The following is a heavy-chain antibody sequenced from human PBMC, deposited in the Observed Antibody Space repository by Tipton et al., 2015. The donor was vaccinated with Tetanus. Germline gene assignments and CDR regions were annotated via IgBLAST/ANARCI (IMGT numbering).Heavy chain of an antibody. CDR2: IIPIFGTA. Sequence: QSGPEVKKPGSSVKVSCKASGGTFSSYAISWVRQAPGQGLEWMGGIIPIFGTANYAQKFQGRVTITADESTSTAYMELSSLRSEDTAVYYCARDVITHYYDSSGPHDYWGQGTLVTVSS. CDR3: ARDVITHYYDSSGPHDY. V-gene: IGHV1-69*01. D-gene: IGHD3-22*01. J-gene: IGHJ4*02. CDR1: GGTFSSYA.